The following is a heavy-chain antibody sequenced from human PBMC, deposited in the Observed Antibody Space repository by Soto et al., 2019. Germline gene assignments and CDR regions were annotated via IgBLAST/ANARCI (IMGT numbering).Heavy chain of an antibody. V-gene: IGHV2-5*01. CDR1: GFSLSTSGVG. J-gene: IGHJ5*02. D-gene: IGHD6-13*01. CDR3: AHSSSWDGANWFDP. CDR2: IYWNDDK. Sequence: QITLKESGPTLVKPTQTLTLTCTFSGFSLSTSGVGVGWIRQPPGKALEWLALIYWNDDKRYSPSLKSRLTITKDTSKNLVVLTMTNMDPVDTATYYCAHSSSWDGANWFDPWGQGTLVTVSS.